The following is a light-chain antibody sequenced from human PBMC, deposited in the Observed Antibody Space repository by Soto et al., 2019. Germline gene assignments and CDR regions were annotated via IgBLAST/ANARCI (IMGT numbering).Light chain of an antibody. Sequence: QSVLTQPASVSGSPGQSITISCTGASSDVGGFDHVSWYQQHPGKVPRLLIYDVSSRPSGVSDRFSGSKSGNTASLTISGLRAEDEADYYCTSFTTTNAYVFGTGTKLTVL. CDR2: DVS. V-gene: IGLV2-14*03. CDR3: TSFTTTNAYV. CDR1: SSDVGGFDH. J-gene: IGLJ1*01.